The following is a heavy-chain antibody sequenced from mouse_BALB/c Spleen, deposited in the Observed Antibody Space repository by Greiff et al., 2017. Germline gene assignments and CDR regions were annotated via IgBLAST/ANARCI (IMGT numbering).Heavy chain of an antibody. CDR2: ISSGGSYT. V-gene: IGHV5-6*01. Sequence: EAQGVESGGGLVKPGGSLKLSCAASGFTFSSYGMSWVRQTPDKRLEWVATISSGGSYTYYPDSVKGRFTISRDNAKNTLYLQMSSLKSEDTAMYYCARHEGYYYGSSYVRDAMDYWGQGTSVTVSS. CDR3: ARHEGYYYGSSYVRDAMDY. J-gene: IGHJ4*01. CDR1: GFTFSSYG. D-gene: IGHD1-1*01.